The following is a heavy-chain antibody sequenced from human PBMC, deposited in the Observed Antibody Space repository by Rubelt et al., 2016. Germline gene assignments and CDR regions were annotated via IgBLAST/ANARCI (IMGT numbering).Heavy chain of an antibody. J-gene: IGHJ3*02. CDR2: INHSGST. V-gene: IGHV4-34*01. CDR3: AIVFTHRHAFDI. D-gene: IGHD3-16*01. Sequence: QVQLQQWGAGLLKPSETLSLTCAVYGGSFSGYYWSWIRQPPGKGLEWIGEINHSGSTNYNPSFSIVVTCAVDRAKNQCFLKLSPVTGSDTAVYCWAIVFTHRHAFDIWGQGTMVTVSS. CDR1: GGSFSGYY.